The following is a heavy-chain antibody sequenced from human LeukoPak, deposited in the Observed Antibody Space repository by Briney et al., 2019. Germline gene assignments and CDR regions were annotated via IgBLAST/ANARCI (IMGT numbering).Heavy chain of an antibody. CDR3: ASEDDSSGYYVAFDI. CDR1: GGSFSGYY. J-gene: IGHJ3*02. V-gene: IGHV4-34*01. CDR2: INHSGST. Sequence: SETLSLTCAVYGGSFSGYYWSWIRQPPGKGLEWIGEINHSGSTNYNPSLKSRVTISVDTSKNQFSLKLSSVTAADTAVYYCASEDDSSGYYVAFDIWGQGTMVTVSS. D-gene: IGHD3-22*01.